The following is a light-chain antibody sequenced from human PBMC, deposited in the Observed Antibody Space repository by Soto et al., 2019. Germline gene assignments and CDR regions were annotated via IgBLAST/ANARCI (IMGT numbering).Light chain of an antibody. Sequence: ESVLTQSPGTLSLSPGERATLSCRASQSVTNSYFAWYQQKPGQAPRLLIYGISSRATGVPDRFSASGSGTDFTLTISRLEPEDFVVYYCQQYSSLPHTFGQGTKLEV. J-gene: IGKJ2*01. CDR3: QQYSSLPHT. CDR2: GIS. V-gene: IGKV3-20*01. CDR1: QSVTNSY.